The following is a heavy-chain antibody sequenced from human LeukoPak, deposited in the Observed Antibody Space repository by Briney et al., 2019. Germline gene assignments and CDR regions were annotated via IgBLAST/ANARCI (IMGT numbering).Heavy chain of an antibody. CDR2: ISHNGATK. CDR3: ARDRHGYFDY. Sequence: SLRLSCAASGFTFCDDYMISLRQAPGKGLEAISYISHNGATKSYADSVKGRLSISRDNAKSSLYLQMNSLRVEDTAVYYCARDRHGYFDYWGQGTLVTVSS. CDR1: GFTFCDDY. V-gene: IGHV3-11*01. J-gene: IGHJ4*02. D-gene: IGHD6-13*01.